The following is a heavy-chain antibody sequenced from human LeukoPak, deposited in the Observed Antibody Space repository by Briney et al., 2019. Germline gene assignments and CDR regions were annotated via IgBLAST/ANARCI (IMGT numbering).Heavy chain of an antibody. Sequence: GGSLRLSCAASGFIFIDYAMAWVRQAPGEGLEWVSGINASGSRTYYADSVKGRFTISRDKSKNTLFLQMNSLRAEDTAVYYCAKAQGYCGGETCQYAVDVWGQGTTVTVSS. D-gene: IGHD2-21*01. CDR1: GFIFIDYA. CDR2: INASGSRT. CDR3: AKAQGYCGGETCQYAVDV. J-gene: IGHJ6*02. V-gene: IGHV3-23*01.